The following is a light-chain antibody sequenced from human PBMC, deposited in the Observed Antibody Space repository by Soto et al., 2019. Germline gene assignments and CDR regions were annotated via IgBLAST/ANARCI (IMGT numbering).Light chain of an antibody. CDR1: SSNIGTGSD. V-gene: IGLV1-40*01. J-gene: IGLJ1*01. CDR3: QSFDSSLSAYV. CDR2: GNN. Sequence: QSVLTQSPSVSGAPGQRVTISCTGSSSNIGTGSDVRWYQHLPGAAPRLLLYGNNNRPTGVPDRFSGSKSGTSASLAITGLQAEDEADYDCQSFDSSLSAYVFGPGTKVTVL.